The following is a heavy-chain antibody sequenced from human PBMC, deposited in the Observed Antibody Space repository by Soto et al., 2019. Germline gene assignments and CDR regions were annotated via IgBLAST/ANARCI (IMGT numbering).Heavy chain of an antibody. Sequence: PGGSLRLSCAASGFTFSDYEMNWVRQAPGKGLEWISYISNTGFTTYYADSVRGRFTISRDNSKNMLYLQMNSLRAEDTAVYYCAKRLTTVTTVFDYWGQGTLVTVSS. CDR3: AKRLTTVTTVFDY. CDR2: ISNTGFTT. D-gene: IGHD4-17*01. V-gene: IGHV3-48*03. CDR1: GFTFSDYE. J-gene: IGHJ4*02.